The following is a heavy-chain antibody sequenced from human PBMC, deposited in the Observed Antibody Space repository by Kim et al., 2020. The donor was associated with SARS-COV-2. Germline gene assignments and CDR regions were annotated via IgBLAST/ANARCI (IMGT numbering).Heavy chain of an antibody. D-gene: IGHD6-13*01. CDR3: ARDVYSSSWYAATPRDY. CDR2: ISSSSSYI. V-gene: IGHV3-21*01. CDR1: GFTFSSYS. J-gene: IGHJ4*02. Sequence: GGSLRLSCAASGFTFSSYSMNWVRQAPGKGLEWVSSISSSSSYIYYADSVKGRFTISRDNAKNSLYLQMNSLRAEDTAVYYCARDVYSSSWYAATPRDYWGQGTLVTVSS.